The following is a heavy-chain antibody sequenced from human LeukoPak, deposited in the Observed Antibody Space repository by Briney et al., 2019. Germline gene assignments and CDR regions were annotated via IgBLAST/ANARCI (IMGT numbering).Heavy chain of an antibody. CDR2: INPNSGDT. V-gene: IGHV1-2*02. CDR1: GYILTDYY. CDR3: AKDRYGDYVYYYMDV. D-gene: IGHD4/OR15-4a*01. Sequence: GASVKVSCKASGYILTDYYIQWVRQAPGQGLEWMGWINPNSGDTNYAQEFQGRITISSDTSISTVYMELSRLRSDDTAVYYCAKDRYGDYVYYYMDVWGKGTTVIVSS. J-gene: IGHJ6*03.